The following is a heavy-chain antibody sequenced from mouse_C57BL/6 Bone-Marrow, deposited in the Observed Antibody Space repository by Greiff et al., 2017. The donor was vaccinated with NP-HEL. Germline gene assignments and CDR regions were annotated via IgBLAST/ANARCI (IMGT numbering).Heavy chain of an antibody. Sequence: VQLQQPGAELVKPGASVKVSCKASGYTFTSYWMHWVKQRPGQGLEWIGRIHPSDSDTNYNQKFKGKATLTVDKSSSTAYMQLSSLTSEDSAVYYCAIYPIYYDYDQSSYAMDYWGQGTSVTVSS. CDR3: AIYPIYYDYDQSSYAMDY. J-gene: IGHJ4*01. V-gene: IGHV1-74*01. D-gene: IGHD2-4*01. CDR2: IHPSDSDT. CDR1: GYTFTSYW.